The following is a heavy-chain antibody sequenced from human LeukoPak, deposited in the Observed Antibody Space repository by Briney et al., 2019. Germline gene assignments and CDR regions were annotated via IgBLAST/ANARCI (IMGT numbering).Heavy chain of an antibody. CDR3: ARDPNGDYIGAFDM. D-gene: IGHD4-17*01. CDR1: GFTFSAYG. Sequence: GGSLRLSCTASGFTFSAYGMMWVRQAPGKGPVWVSAIRGGGTSEFYADSVKGRFRISRDNSKDRLFLQMNSLRAEDTAVYYCARDPNGDYIGAFDMWGPGTMVTVSS. J-gene: IGHJ3*02. V-gene: IGHV3-23*01. CDR2: IRGGGTSE.